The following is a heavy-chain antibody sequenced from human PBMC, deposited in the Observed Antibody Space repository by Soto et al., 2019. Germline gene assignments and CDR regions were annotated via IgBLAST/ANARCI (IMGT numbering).Heavy chain of an antibody. CDR2: IRSKAYGGTT. Sequence: PGGSLRLSCTASGFTFGDYAMSWFRQAPGKGLEWVGFIRSKAYGGTTEYAASVKGRFTISRDDSKSIAYLQMNSLKTEDTAVYYCTRRYDFWSGYNPKPRYFDYWGQGTLVTVSS. CDR3: TRRYDFWSGYNPKPRYFDY. J-gene: IGHJ4*02. V-gene: IGHV3-49*03. D-gene: IGHD3-3*01. CDR1: GFTFGDYA.